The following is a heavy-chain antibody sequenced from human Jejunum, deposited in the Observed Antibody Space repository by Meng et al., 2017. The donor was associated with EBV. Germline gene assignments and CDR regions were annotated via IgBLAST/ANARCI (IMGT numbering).Heavy chain of an antibody. D-gene: IGHD6-6*01. CDR3: ARTARTPDS. Sequence: QVQLVESGGGLVKPGGSLRLSCAASGFSLSDFYMTWIRQAPGKGLEWVSYISGSGSDISYRDSVKGRFTVSRDNAKNSLYLQMSSLRAEDTAVYYCARTARTPDSWGQGTLVTVS. CDR2: ISGSGSDI. CDR1: GFSLSDFY. J-gene: IGHJ4*02. V-gene: IGHV3-11*01.